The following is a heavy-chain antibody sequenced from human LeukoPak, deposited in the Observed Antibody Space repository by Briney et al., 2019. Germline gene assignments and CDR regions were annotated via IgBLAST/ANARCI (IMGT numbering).Heavy chain of an antibody. V-gene: IGHV4-30-2*01. D-gene: IGHD3-3*01. CDR2: IYHSGST. CDR1: GGSISSGGYS. CDR3: ARQKETIFGVVIGYFDY. Sequence: SQTLSLTCAVSGGSISSGGYSWSWIRQPPGKGLEWIGYIYHSGSTYYNPSLKSRVTISVDRSKNQFSLKLSSVTAADTAVYYCARQKETIFGVVIGYFDYWGQGTLVSASS. J-gene: IGHJ4*02.